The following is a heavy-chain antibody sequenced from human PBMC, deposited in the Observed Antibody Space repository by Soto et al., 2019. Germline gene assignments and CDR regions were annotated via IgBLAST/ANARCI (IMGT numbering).Heavy chain of an antibody. J-gene: IGHJ3*02. D-gene: IGHD6-19*01. V-gene: IGHV1-18*01. CDR3: ARDLYYSSGQYLDHDAFDI. CDR1: GYNFTSYG. CDR2: ISPHNDRT. Sequence: QVQLVQSGADVKKPGASVKVSCKASGYNFTSYGISWVRQAPGKGLEWRGWISPHNDRTKYARKVQDRVTMTTETPTSTLYMELGSMRSDDTAVYYCARDLYYSSGQYLDHDAFDIWGQGTVVTVSS.